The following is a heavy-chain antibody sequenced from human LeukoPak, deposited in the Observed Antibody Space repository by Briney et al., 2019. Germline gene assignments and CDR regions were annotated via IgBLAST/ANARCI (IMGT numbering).Heavy chain of an antibody. V-gene: IGHV3-48*03. CDR1: GFTFSTYE. CDR3: ARGSGWSDP. Sequence: GGSLRLSCAASGFTFSTYEMNWVRQAPGKGLEWVSYISRSGGAIYYADSVKGRFTISRDNAMNSSYLQMNSLRGEDTAVYYCARGSGWSDPWGQGTLVTVSS. CDR2: ISRSGGAI. J-gene: IGHJ5*02.